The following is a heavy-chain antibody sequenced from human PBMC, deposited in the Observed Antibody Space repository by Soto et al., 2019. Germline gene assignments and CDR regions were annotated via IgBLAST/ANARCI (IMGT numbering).Heavy chain of an antibody. V-gene: IGHV3-74*01. CDR2: INSDGSST. J-gene: IGHJ4*02. CDR1: GFTFSSYW. CDR3: VRGEGGWETY. D-gene: IGHD6-19*01. Sequence: EVQLMESGGGLVQPGGSLRLSCAASGFTFSSYWMHWFRQAPGKGLVWVSRINSDGSSTTYADSVKGRFTISRDNAKNTLYLQMNSLRAEDTAVYYCVRGEGGWETYWGQGTLVTVSS.